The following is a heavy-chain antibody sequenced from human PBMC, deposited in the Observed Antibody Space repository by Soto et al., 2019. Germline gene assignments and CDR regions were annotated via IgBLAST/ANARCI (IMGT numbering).Heavy chain of an antibody. V-gene: IGHV1-18*01. CDR3: ARGDYNFWSGYSIRPPADY. Sequence: ASVKVSCKASGYTFTSYGISWVRQAPGQGLEWMGWISAYNGNTNYAQKLQGRVTMTTDTSTSTAYMELRSLRSDDTAVYYCARGDYNFWSGYSIRPPADYWGQGTLLTVSS. D-gene: IGHD3-3*01. CDR2: ISAYNGNT. CDR1: GYTFTSYG. J-gene: IGHJ4*02.